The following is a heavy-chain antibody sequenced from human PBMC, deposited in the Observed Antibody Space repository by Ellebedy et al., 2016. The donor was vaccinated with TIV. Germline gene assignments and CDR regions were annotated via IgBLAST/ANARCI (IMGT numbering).Heavy chain of an antibody. J-gene: IGHJ4*02. Sequence: SETLSLXXAVYGGSFSGYYWSWIRQPPGKGLEWIGEINHSGSTNYNPSLKSRVTISVDTSKNQFSLKLSSVTAADTAVYYCARGGLGYCSSTSCYKAPSFGYWGQGTLVTVSS. CDR1: GGSFSGYY. V-gene: IGHV4-34*01. CDR2: INHSGST. CDR3: ARGGLGYCSSTSCYKAPSFGY. D-gene: IGHD2-2*02.